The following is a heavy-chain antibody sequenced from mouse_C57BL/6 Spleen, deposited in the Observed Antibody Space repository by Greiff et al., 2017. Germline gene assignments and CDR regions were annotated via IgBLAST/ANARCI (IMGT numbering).Heavy chain of an antibody. J-gene: IGHJ4*01. D-gene: IGHD2-2*01. CDR2: ISSGSSTI. Sequence: EVMLVESGGGLVKPGGSLKLSCAASGFTFSDYGMHWVRQAPEKGLEWVAYISSGSSTIYYADTVKGRFTISRDNAKNTLFLQMTSLRSEDTAMYYCARPHGYGAMDYWGQGTSVTVSS. V-gene: IGHV5-17*01. CDR1: GFTFSDYG. CDR3: ARPHGYGAMDY.